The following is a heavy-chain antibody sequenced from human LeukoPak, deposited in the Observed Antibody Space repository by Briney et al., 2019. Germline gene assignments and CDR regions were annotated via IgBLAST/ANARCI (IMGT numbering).Heavy chain of an antibody. CDR3: AKLGIVGNWFDP. J-gene: IGHJ5*02. CDR1: GGSISSSSYY. Sequence: ETLSLTCTVSGGSISSSSYYWGWIRQPPGKGLEWVSGITDSGGSTFYADSVKGRFTISRDNSKNTLYLQMNSLRAEDTAVYYCAKLGIVGNWFDPWGQGTLVTVSS. CDR2: ITDSGGST. D-gene: IGHD3-22*01. V-gene: IGHV3-23*01.